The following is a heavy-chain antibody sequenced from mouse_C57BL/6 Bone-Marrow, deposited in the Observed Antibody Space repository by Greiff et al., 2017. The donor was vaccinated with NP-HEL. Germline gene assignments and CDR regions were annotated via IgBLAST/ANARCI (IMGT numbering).Heavy chain of an antibody. CDR2: IYPRSGNT. CDR3: ARGGDYPFAY. J-gene: IGHJ3*01. Sequence: QVQLQQSGAELARPGASVKLSCKASGYTFTSYGISWVKQRTGQGLEWIGEIYPRSGNTYYNEKVKGKATLTADKSSSTAYMELRSLTSEDSAVYFCARGGDYPFAYWGQGTLVTVSA. CDR1: GYTFTSYG. V-gene: IGHV1-81*01. D-gene: IGHD2-4*01.